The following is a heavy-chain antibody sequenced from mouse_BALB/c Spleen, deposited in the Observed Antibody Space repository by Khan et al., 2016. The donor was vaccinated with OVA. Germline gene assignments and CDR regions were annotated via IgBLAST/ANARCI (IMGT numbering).Heavy chain of an antibody. CDR1: GYTFTDYA. CDR3: TRPAYDGYYDY. J-gene: IGHJ2*01. D-gene: IGHD2-3*01. Sequence: QVQLQQSGPELVRPGVSVKISCKGSGYTFTDYAMHWVKQSPAKSLEWIGLISTYSGNTNYKQKFKGKATMTVDKSYSTAYMELARLTSEDSAIYYCTRPAYDGYYDYWGQGTTLTVSS. V-gene: IGHV1S137*01. CDR2: ISTYSGNT.